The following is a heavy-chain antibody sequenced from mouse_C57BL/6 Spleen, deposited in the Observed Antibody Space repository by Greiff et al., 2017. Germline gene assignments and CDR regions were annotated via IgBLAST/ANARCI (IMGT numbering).Heavy chain of an antibody. Sequence: QVQLQQPGAELVKPGASVKMSCKASGYTFTSYWITWVKQRPGQGLEWIGDIYPGSGSTNYNEKFKSKATLTVDTSSSTAYMQLSSLTSEDSAVYYCARDGHSSGYGACWGQAILVTFS. V-gene: IGHV1-55*01. CDR1: GYTFTSYW. D-gene: IGHD3-1*01. CDR3: ARDGHSSGYGAC. J-gene: IGHJ3*01. CDR2: IYPGSGST.